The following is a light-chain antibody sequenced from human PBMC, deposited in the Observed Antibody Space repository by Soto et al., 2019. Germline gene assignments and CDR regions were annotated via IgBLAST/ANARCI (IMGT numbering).Light chain of an antibody. V-gene: IGLV1-44*01. Sequence: QSVLTQPPSASGTPGQTITISCSGATSNIGTNTVNWYQRLPGAAPKLVIFNNSQRPSGVPDRFSGSKSGNTASLTISGLQAEDEADYYCCSYAGNLALFGGGTKVTVL. CDR2: NNS. CDR1: TSNIGTNT. J-gene: IGLJ2*01. CDR3: CSYAGNLAL.